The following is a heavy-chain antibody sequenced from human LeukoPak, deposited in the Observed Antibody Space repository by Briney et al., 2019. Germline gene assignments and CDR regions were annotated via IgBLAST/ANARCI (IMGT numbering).Heavy chain of an antibody. CDR2: IYSGGST. Sequence: GGSLRLSCAASGFTVSNFYMTWVRQAPGKGLEWVSVIYSGGSTYYADSVKGRFTISRDNSKNTLSLQMSSLRAEDMAVYYCARVALYALDIWGQGTMVTVSS. CDR3: ARVALYALDI. V-gene: IGHV3-53*01. J-gene: IGHJ3*02. CDR1: GFTVSNFY. D-gene: IGHD2-8*01.